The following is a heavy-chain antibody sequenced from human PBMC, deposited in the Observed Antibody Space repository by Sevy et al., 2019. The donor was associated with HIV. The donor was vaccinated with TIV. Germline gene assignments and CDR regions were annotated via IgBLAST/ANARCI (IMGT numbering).Heavy chain of an antibody. Sequence: GGSLRLSCAASGFTFSSYGMHWVRQAPGKGLEWVAFIRYDASNKYYAYSLKGRFTISRANSKNTLYLQMNSLRAEDTAVYYCAKAYPSYSGYDSNWFDPWGQGTLVTVSS. CDR1: GFTFSSYG. D-gene: IGHD5-12*01. CDR2: IRYDASNK. J-gene: IGHJ5*02. V-gene: IGHV3-30*02. CDR3: AKAYPSYSGYDSNWFDP.